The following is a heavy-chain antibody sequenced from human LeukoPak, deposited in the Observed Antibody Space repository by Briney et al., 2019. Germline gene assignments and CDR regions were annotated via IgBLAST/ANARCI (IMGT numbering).Heavy chain of an antibody. Sequence: SGPTLVNPTQTLTLTCTSSGFSLSTSGMCVSWIRQPPGKALEWLARIDWDDDKYYSTSLKTRLTISKDTSKNQVVLTMTNMDPVDTATYYCAQSLYSYGFGLSGLTDFDYWGQGTLVTVSS. CDR2: IDWDDDK. CDR1: GFSLSTSGMC. J-gene: IGHJ4*02. CDR3: AQSLYSYGFGLSGLTDFDY. D-gene: IGHD5-18*01. V-gene: IGHV2-70*11.